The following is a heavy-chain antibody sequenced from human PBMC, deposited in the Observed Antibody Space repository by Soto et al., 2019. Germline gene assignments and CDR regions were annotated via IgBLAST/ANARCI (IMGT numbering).Heavy chain of an antibody. Sequence: GGSLRLSCAASGFTFSSYGMHWVRQAPGKGLEWVAVIWYDGSNKYYADSVKGRFTISRDNSKNTLYLQMNSLRAEDTAVYYCAREAPTYSSSWVFDYWGQGPLVTVSS. D-gene: IGHD6-13*01. CDR1: GFTFSSYG. J-gene: IGHJ4*02. CDR2: IWYDGSNK. V-gene: IGHV3-33*01. CDR3: AREAPTYSSSWVFDY.